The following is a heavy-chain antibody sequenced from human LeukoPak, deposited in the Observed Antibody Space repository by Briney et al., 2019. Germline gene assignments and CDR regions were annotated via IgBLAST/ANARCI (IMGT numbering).Heavy chain of an antibody. J-gene: IGHJ4*02. Sequence: PGGSLRLSCAASGFTFSSYSMNWVRQAPGKGLEWVSYISSSSSYTNYADSVKGRFTISRDNAKNSLYLQMNSLRAEDTAVYYCARVRTPGIAVAGFDYWGQGTLVTVSS. CDR3: ARVRTPGIAVAGFDY. V-gene: IGHV3-21*05. D-gene: IGHD6-19*01. CDR2: ISSSSSYT. CDR1: GFTFSSYS.